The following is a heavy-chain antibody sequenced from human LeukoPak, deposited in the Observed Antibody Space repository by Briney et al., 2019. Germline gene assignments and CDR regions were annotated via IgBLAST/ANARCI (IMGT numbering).Heavy chain of an antibody. CDR3: ARDSRSGSYPYYYMDV. CDR1: GFSFDDYV. V-gene: IGHV3-9*01. J-gene: IGHJ6*03. D-gene: IGHD3-10*01. Sequence: GGSLRLSCVASGFSFDDYVMHWVRQAPGKGLEWVSFISWSSNSVAYADSVRGRFTISRDNAKNSLYLQMNSLRAEDTALYYCARDSRSGSYPYYYMDVWGIGTTVTVSS. CDR2: ISWSSNSV.